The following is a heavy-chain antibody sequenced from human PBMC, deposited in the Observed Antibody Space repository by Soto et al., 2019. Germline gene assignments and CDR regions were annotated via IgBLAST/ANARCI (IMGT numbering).Heavy chain of an antibody. CDR1: GFTFSSYA. CDR2: ISYDGSNK. J-gene: IGHJ4*02. CDR3: ARDYDPVYSSSHFDY. V-gene: IGHV3-30-3*01. D-gene: IGHD6-6*01. Sequence: PGGSLILSCAASGFTFSSYAMHWVRQAPGKGLEWVAVISYDGSNKYYADSVKGRFTISRDNSKNTLYLQMNSLRAEDTAVYYCARDYDPVYSSSHFDYWGQGTLVTVS.